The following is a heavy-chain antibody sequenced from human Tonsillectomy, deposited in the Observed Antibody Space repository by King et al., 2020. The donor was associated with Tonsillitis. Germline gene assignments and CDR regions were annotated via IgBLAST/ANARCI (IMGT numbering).Heavy chain of an antibody. CDR2: ISYDGSNK. V-gene: IGHV3-30*03. CDR1: GFTFSSYG. J-gene: IGHJ4*02. CDR3: ARDPSSWELLFDY. D-gene: IGHD1-26*01. Sequence: QLVQSGGGVVQPGRSLRLSCAGSGFTFSSYGMHWVRQAPGKGLEWVAVISYDGSNKFYADSVKGRFTISRDNSKNTLYLQMNSLRAEDTAVYYCARDPSSWELLFDYWGQGTLVTVSS.